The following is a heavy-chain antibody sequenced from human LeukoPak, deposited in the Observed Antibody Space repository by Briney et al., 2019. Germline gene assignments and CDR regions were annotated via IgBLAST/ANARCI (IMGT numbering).Heavy chain of an antibody. CDR3: AARYCSSTSCYTFDY. CDR1: GGTFSSYA. J-gene: IGHJ4*02. Sequence: SVKVSRKASGGTFSSYAISWVRQAPGQGLEWMGGIIPIFGTANYAQKFQGRVTITTDESTSTAYMELSSLRSEDTAVYYCAARYCSSTSCYTFDYWGQGTLVTVSS. V-gene: IGHV1-69*05. CDR2: IIPIFGTA. D-gene: IGHD2-2*02.